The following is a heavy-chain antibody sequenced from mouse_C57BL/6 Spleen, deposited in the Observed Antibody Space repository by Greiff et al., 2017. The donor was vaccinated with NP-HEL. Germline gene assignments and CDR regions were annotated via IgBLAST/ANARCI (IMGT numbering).Heavy chain of an antibody. J-gene: IGHJ3*01. CDR1: GYSITSGYD. CDR2: ISYSGST. CDR3: ARGGVYDGYPFAY. V-gene: IGHV3-1*01. Sequence: DVKLQESGPGMVKPSQSLSLTCTVTGYSITSGYDWHWIRHFPGNKLEWMGYISYSGSTNYNPSLKSRISITHDTSKNHFFLKLNSVTTEDTATYYCARGGVYDGYPFAYWGQGTLVTVSA. D-gene: IGHD2-3*01.